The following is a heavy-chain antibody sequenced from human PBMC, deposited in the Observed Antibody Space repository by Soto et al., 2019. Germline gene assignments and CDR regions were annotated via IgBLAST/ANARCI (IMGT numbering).Heavy chain of an antibody. D-gene: IGHD3-10*01. J-gene: IGHJ4*02. CDR2: IKQDGSEK. V-gene: IGHV3-7*01. Sequence: GGSLRLSCAASGFTFSSYWMSWVRQAPGKGLEWVANIKQDGSEKYYVDSVKGRFTISRDNAKNSLYLQMNSLRAEDTAVYYCARVLGGAWFSYSFDYSGPGTLVTVSS. CDR3: ARVLGGAWFSYSFDY. CDR1: GFTFSSYW.